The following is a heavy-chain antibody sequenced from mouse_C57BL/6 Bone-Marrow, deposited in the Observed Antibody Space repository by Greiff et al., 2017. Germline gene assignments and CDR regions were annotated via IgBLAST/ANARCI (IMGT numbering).Heavy chain of an antibody. V-gene: IGHV1-80*01. CDR2: FYPGDGDT. J-gene: IGHJ4*01. Sequence: QVQLQQSGAELVKPGASVKISCKASGYAFSSYWMNWVKQRPGKGLEWIGQFYPGDGDTNYNGKFKGKATLTADKSSSTAYMQLSSLTSEDSAVYFCARWGYYYGSSEDYWGQGTSVTVSS. CDR3: ARWGYYYGSSEDY. CDR1: GYAFSSYW. D-gene: IGHD1-1*01.